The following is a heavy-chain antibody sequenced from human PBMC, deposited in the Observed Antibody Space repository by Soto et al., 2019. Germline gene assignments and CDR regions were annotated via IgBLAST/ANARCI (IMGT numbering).Heavy chain of an antibody. Sequence: GGSLILSCAASGFTFSNYAMSWVRQAPGKGLEWVSTITYSGSSTYYADSVKGRFTISRDNSKNTLYLQMNSLRAEDTAVYYCANHTRPWWAFDFWGQGTMVTVSS. CDR3: ANHTRPWWAFDF. CDR1: GFTFSNYA. J-gene: IGHJ3*01. V-gene: IGHV3-23*01. CDR2: ITYSGSST. D-gene: IGHD2-8*02.